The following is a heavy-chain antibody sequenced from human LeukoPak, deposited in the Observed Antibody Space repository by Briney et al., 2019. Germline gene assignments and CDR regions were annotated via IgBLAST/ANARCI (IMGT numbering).Heavy chain of an antibody. CDR2: ISGSGIYI. V-gene: IGHV3-21*01. J-gene: IGHJ4*02. CDR3: ARGPPAYFDY. CDR1: GFTFSSYT. Sequence: GGSLRLSCAASGFTFSSYTMNWVRQAPGKGLEWVSSISGSGIYIYYADSLKGRFTISRDNAKNSLYLQMNSLRAEDTAVYYCARGPPAYFDYWGQGTLVTVSS.